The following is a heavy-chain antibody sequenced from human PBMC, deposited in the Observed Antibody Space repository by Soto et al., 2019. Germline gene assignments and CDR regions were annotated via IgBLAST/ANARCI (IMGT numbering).Heavy chain of an antibody. J-gene: IGHJ6*02. D-gene: IGHD2-8*01. Sequence: ASVKVSCKASGYSFTDYHVHWVRQAPGQGLEWLGRINPKSGGTSTAQKFQGWVTMTRDTSINTAYMDLTRLRSDDTAVYYCARGHSTDCSNGVCSFFYNHEMDAWGQGTPITV. CDR1: GYSFTDYH. V-gene: IGHV1-2*04. CDR2: INPKSGGT. CDR3: ARGHSTDCSNGVCSFFYNHEMDA.